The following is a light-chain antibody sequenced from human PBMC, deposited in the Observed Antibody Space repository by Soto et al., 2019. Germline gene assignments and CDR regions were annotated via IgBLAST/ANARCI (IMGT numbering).Light chain of an antibody. V-gene: IGLV1-44*01. CDR3: SAWDDSLNGVV. CDR1: SSNIGINT. CDR2: LND. J-gene: IGLJ3*02. Sequence: QSVLTQPPSASGTPGQSVTISCSGSSSNIGINTVNWYQQFPGTAPKVLIYLNDQRPSGVPDRFSGSKSGTSASLAISGLQSEDEADYYCSAWDDSLNGVVFGGGTQLTVL.